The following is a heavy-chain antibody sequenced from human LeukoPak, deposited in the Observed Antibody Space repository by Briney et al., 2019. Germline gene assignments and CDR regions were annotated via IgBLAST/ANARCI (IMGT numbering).Heavy chain of an antibody. CDR3: ARAGDYHGYYYYMDV. Sequence: PSETLSLTCTVSGGSISSYYWSWIRQPAGKGLEWIGRIYTSGSTNYNPSLKSRVTMSVDTSKNQFSLKLSSVTAADTAVYYCARAGDYHGYYYYMDVWGKGTTVTISS. CDR1: GGSISSYY. D-gene: IGHD4-17*01. V-gene: IGHV4-4*07. J-gene: IGHJ6*03. CDR2: IYTSGST.